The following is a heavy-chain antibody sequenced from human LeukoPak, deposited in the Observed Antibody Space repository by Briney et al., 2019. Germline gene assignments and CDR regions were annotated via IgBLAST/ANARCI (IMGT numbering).Heavy chain of an antibody. CDR2: INHSGST. D-gene: IGHD5-24*01. J-gene: IGHJ6*02. Sequence: SETLSLTCAVYGGSFSGYYWSWIRQPPGKGLEWIGEINHSGSTNYNPSLESRVTISVDTSKNQFSLKLSSVTAADTAVYYCARDGYSRYYYYGMDVWGQGTTVTVSS. CDR3: ARDGYSRYYYYGMDV. CDR1: GGSFSGYY. V-gene: IGHV4-34*01.